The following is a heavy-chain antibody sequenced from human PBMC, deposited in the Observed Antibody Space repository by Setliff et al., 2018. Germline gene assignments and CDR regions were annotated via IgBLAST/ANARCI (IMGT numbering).Heavy chain of an antibody. CDR1: GGSLSSGSNY. CDR2: IYTTGTT. D-gene: IGHD2-21*01. Sequence: PSETLSLTCTVSGGSLSSGSNYWGWFRQPAGKGLEWIGRIYTTGTTNYSPSLTGRVTISADTSKNQISLKLSSVSAAETAVYYCAREFVVISFVKNIHHHYGMDVWGQGTTVTVSS. J-gene: IGHJ6*02. CDR3: AREFVVISFVKNIHHHYGMDV. V-gene: IGHV4-61*02.